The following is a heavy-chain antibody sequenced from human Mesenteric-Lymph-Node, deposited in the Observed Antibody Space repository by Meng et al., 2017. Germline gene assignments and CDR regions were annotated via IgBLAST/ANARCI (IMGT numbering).Heavy chain of an antibody. CDR1: GYTFTNYS. V-gene: IGHV1-3*01. CDR3: ARGLWEQSRYYFDS. D-gene: IGHD1-26*01. Sequence: QVQLVPSGAEVKKPGASVKVSCKASGYTFTNYSIQWVRQAPGQRLEWMGWINAGNSKNKYAEKFQGRVNSTRDTSATTAYMELSSLRSEDMAVYYCARGLWEQSRYYFDSWGQGTLVTVSS. CDR2: INAGNSKN. J-gene: IGHJ4*02.